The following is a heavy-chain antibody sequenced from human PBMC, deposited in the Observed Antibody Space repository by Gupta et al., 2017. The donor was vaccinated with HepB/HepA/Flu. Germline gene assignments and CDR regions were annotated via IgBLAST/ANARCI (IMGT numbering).Heavy chain of an antibody. CDR3: ASGPLFTIQTFDS. Sequence: QVQLQQWGAGLLKSSETLSLICAVYGGSLRDYYWNWIRQPPGKGLEWIGQINNSGNTKYNPSLKSRVTISVDTSKNQFSLKLSSVTAADTAIYYCASGPLFTIQTFDSWGQGTLVTVSS. CDR1: GGSLRDYY. V-gene: IGHV4-34*01. CDR2: INNSGNT. J-gene: IGHJ4*02.